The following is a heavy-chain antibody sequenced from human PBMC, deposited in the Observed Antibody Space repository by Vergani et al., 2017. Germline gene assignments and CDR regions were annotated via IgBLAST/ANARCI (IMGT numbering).Heavy chain of an antibody. D-gene: IGHD6-19*01. J-gene: IGHJ6*02. CDR2: IYSGGST. V-gene: IGHV3-53*02. CDR3: ARFLPHGGSSGWYYYYYGMDV. Sequence: EVQLVETGGGLIQPGGSLRLSCAASGFTVSSNYMSWVRQAPGKGLEWVSVIYSGGSTYYADSVKGRFTISADKSISTAYLQWISLKASDTAMYYCARFLPHGGSSGWYYYYYGMDVWGQGSTVTVSS. CDR1: GFTVSSNY.